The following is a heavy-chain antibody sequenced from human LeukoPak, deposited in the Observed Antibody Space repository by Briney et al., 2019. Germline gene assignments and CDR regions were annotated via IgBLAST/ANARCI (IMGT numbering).Heavy chain of an antibody. J-gene: IGHJ5*02. D-gene: IGHD4-11*01. CDR3: ARGGVTTNWFDP. CDR1: GFTFSSYS. CDR2: ISSSSSYI. V-gene: IGHV3-21*01. Sequence: GGSLRLSCAASGFTFSSYSMNWVRQAPGKGLEWASSISSSSSYIYYADSVKGRFTISRDNAKNSLYLQMNSLRAEDTAVYYCARGGVTTNWFDPWGQGTLVTVSS.